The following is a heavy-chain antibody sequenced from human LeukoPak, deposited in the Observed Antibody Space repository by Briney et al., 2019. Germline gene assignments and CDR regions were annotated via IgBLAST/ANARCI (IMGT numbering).Heavy chain of an antibody. CDR3: ATGHCSGGSCWHFTPLLPDY. CDR1: GYTLTELS. CDR2: FDPEDGET. J-gene: IGHJ4*02. Sequence: ASVKVSCKVSGYTLTELSMHWVRQAPGKGLEWMGGFDPEDGETIYAQKFQGRVTMTEDTSTDTAYMELSSLRSEDTAVYYCATGHCSGGSCWHFTPLLPDYWGQETLVTVSS. D-gene: IGHD2-15*01. V-gene: IGHV1-24*01.